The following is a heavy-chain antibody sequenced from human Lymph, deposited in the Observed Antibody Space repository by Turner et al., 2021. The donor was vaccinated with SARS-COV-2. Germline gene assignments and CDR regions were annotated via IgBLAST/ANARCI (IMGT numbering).Heavy chain of an antibody. D-gene: IGHD1-26*01. Sequence: EVQLVESGVGFVQPGGSLRLSCAPSGFTFSYYWMCWVRQAPGKGVEWVANIKQDGREKYYVDSVKGRFTISRDNAKNSLFLQMNSLRAEDTAVYYCARMGSSSWYFDYWGQGTLVTVSS. V-gene: IGHV3-7*01. CDR2: IKQDGREK. CDR3: ARMGSSSWYFDY. J-gene: IGHJ4*02. CDR1: GFTFSYYW.